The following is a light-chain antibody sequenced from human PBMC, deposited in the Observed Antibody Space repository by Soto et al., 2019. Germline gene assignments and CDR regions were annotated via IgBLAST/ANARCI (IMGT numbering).Light chain of an antibody. Sequence: EIVLTQSPATLSVFPGEKATLSCGASQSVSHNLAWYHQKPGQAPRPLIYGASTRATGVPPRFSGSGSGTESPLTISSLQSEDSAIYYCQQYSSWPFTFGPGTKVAIE. CDR2: GAS. J-gene: IGKJ3*01. CDR3: QQYSSWPFT. V-gene: IGKV3-15*01. CDR1: QSVSHN.